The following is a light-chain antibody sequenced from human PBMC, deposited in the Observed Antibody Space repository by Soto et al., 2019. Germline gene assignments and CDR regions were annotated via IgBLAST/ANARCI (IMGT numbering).Light chain of an antibody. J-gene: IGKJ2*01. CDR3: QQRGSWPPLYT. V-gene: IGKV3-11*01. CDR1: QTVGSV. CDR2: DAS. Sequence: ENVLTQSPATLYLSPGERATLSCRASQTVGSVLAWYQHKPGQPPRLLIYDASIRAPGIPARFSGSGSGTDFTLTISSLEPEDFAVYYCQQRGSWPPLYTFGQGTRLEIK.